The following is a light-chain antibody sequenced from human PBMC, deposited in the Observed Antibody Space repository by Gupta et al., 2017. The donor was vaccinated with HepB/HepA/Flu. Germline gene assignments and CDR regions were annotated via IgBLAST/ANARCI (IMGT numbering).Light chain of an antibody. CDR1: QSISSY. J-gene: IGKJ4*01. Sequence: EIVLTQSPPTLSFSPGERPTLSCRASQSISSYLVWHQQKPGQAPRLLIYDASKTATGLPARFSGSASATDFTLTISILAPEDFAVYHCQRRNNWPLTFGGGTKVEI. CDR2: DAS. V-gene: IGKV3-11*01. CDR3: QRRNNWPLT.